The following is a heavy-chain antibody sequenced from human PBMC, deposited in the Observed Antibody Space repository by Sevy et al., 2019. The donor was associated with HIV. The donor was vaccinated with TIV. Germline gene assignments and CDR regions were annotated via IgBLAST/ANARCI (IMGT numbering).Heavy chain of an antibody. J-gene: IGHJ4*02. CDR2: IYYSGST. D-gene: IGHD3-10*01. CDR1: GGSISSSSYY. CDR3: RSALFMVRGVKRDYFDY. Sequence: SETLSLTCTVSGGSISSSSYYWGWIRQPPGKGLEWIGSIYYSGSTYYNPSLKSRVTISVDTSKNQFSLKLSSVTAADTAVYYCRSALFMVRGVKRDYFDYWGQGTLVTVSS. V-gene: IGHV4-39*01.